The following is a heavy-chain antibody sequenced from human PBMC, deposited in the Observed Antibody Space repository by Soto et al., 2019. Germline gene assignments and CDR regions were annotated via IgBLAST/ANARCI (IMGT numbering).Heavy chain of an antibody. Sequence: GGSLRLSCAASGFTFSSYSMNWVRQAPGKGLEWVSSISSSSSYIYYADSVKGRFTISRDNAKNSLYLQMNSLRAEDTAVYYCARDYDSSGSLVGDWGQGTLVTVSS. J-gene: IGHJ4*02. CDR2: ISSSSSYI. D-gene: IGHD3-22*01. CDR1: GFTFSSYS. V-gene: IGHV3-21*01. CDR3: ARDYDSSGSLVGD.